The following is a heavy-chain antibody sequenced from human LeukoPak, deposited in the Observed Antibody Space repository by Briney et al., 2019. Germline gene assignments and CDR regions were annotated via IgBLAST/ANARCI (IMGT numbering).Heavy chain of an antibody. Sequence: PSETLSLTCAVYGGSFSGYYWSWIRQPPGKGLEWIGEINHSGSTNYNPSLKSRVTISVDTSKNQFSLKLSSVTAADTAVCYCARVRVVAASSPFDYWGQGTLVTVSS. CDR2: INHSGST. J-gene: IGHJ4*02. D-gene: IGHD2-15*01. CDR3: ARVRVVAASSPFDY. V-gene: IGHV4-34*01. CDR1: GGSFSGYY.